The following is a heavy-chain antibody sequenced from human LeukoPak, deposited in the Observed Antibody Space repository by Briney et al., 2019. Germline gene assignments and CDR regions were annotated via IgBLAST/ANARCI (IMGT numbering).Heavy chain of an antibody. CDR1: GFTFSSYS. V-gene: IGHV3-21*01. D-gene: IGHD3-16*01. J-gene: IGHJ4*02. CDR3: ARDRGCSYGYHYFDS. CDR2: ISSSSYI. Sequence: GGSLRLSCAASGFTFSSYSMNWVRQAPGKGLEWVSSISSSSYIYYADSLKGRFTISRDNSKDTLYLQLNSLRAEDTAVYYCARDRGCSYGYHYFDSWGQGTLVTVSS.